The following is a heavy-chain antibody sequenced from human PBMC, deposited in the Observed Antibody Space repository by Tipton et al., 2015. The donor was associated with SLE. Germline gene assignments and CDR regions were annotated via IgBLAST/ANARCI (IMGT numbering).Heavy chain of an antibody. CDR1: GFIFSSFA. V-gene: IGHV3-23*03. J-gene: IGHJ6*02. D-gene: IGHD3-3*02. CDR2: IHGGGTT. Sequence: SLRLSCAASGFIFSSFAFSWVRQAPGKGLEWVSVIHGGGTTYYADSVAGRFTISKDNSKDTLYLQMSSLRDEDTAVYYCAGRRAIIFGYGMDVWGQGTTVTVSS. CDR3: AGRRAIIFGYGMDV.